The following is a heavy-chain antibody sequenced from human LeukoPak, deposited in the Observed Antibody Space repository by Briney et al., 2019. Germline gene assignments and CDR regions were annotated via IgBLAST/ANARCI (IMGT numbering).Heavy chain of an antibody. CDR1: GYTFTSYG. D-gene: IGHD1-1*01. V-gene: IGHV1-18*01. CDR2: ISAYNGNT. CDR3: ASGSTGTDYYYYGMDV. J-gene: IGHJ6*02. Sequence: ASVKVSCKASGYTFTSYGISWVRQAPGQGLEWMGWISAYNGNTNYAQKLQGRVTMTTDTSTSTAYMELMSLRSDDTAVYYCASGSTGTDYYYYGMDVWGQGTTVTVSS.